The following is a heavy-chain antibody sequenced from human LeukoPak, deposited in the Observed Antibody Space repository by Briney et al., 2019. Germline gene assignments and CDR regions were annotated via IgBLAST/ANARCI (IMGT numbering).Heavy chain of an antibody. V-gene: IGHV4-59*01. CDR1: GGSITTFF. CDR2: VSYSGTP. D-gene: IGHD5-18*01. Sequence: PSETLSLTCTVSGGSITTFFWSWLRQAPGKRPAWIGYVSYSGTPNYNPSLSGRVTISADASKNQFSLELTSVTAADTPIYFFPRTVGYYDGHDVGRRGTLVTVSS. CDR3: PRTVGYYDGHDV. J-gene: IGHJ2*01.